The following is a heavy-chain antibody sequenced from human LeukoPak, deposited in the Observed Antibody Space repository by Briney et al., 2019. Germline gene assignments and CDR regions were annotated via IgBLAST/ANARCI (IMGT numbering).Heavy chain of an antibody. V-gene: IGHV1-2*02. J-gene: IGHJ6*03. D-gene: IGHD5-18*01. CDR2: INPKSRAT. Sequence: ASVKVSCKASGDTFTSYYMHWVRQAPGQGLEWMGWINPKSRATNYAQNFQGRVTLTRDTSISTAYMELSSLRSDDTAVYYCARGVDTAVIPYYYYYMDVWGIGTTVTVSS. CDR1: GDTFTSYY. CDR3: ARGVDTAVIPYYYYYMDV.